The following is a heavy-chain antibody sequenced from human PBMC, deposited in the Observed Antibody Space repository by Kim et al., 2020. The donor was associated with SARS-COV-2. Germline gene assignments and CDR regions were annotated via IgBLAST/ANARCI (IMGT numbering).Heavy chain of an antibody. Sequence: WSNDYAVSVKGRITINPDTSKNQFSLQLNSVTPEDTAVYYCARQTRRFDSWGQGTLVTVSS. D-gene: IGHD6-25*01. CDR2: WSN. V-gene: IGHV6-1*01. J-gene: IGHJ4*02. CDR3: ARQTRRFDS.